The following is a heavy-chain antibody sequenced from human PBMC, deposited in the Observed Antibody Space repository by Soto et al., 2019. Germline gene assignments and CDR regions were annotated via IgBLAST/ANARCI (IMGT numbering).Heavy chain of an antibody. CDR2: IYYSGST. J-gene: IGHJ6*03. V-gene: IGHV4-31*03. D-gene: IGHD5-12*01. CDR1: GGSISSGGYY. Sequence: QVQLQESGPGLVKPSQTLSLTCTVSGGSISSGGYYWSWIRQHPGKGLEWIGYIYYSGSTYYNPSLKSRGTMAVDTSENQCALRLSSGTAADTAVYYCARKDSGYADDMDVWGKGTTVTVSS. CDR3: ARKDSGYADDMDV.